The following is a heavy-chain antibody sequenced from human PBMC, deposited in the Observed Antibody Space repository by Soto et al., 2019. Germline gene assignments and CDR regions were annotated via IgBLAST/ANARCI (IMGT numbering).Heavy chain of an antibody. CDR3: ARESSIYYDSSGYYCGHYYGMAV. J-gene: IGHJ6*02. V-gene: IGHV3-48*03. Sequence: GGSLRLSCAASGFTFSSYEMNWVRQAPGKGLEWVSYISSSGSTIYYADSVKGRFTISRDNAKNSLYLQMNSLRAEDTAVYYCARESSIYYDSSGYYCGHYYGMAVWGQGTTVT. CDR2: ISSSGSTI. D-gene: IGHD3-22*01. CDR1: GFTFSSYE.